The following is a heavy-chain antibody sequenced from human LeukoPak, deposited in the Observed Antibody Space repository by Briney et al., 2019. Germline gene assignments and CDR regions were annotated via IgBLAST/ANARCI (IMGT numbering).Heavy chain of an antibody. CDR3: AKILGSGVWYGFDI. CDR1: GGPTGGDY. Sequence: SETLSLTCSVSGGPTGGDYWSWIRQPPGKALEWIGYIYTTGRTNYNPSPKRRVTMSVDTSKNQFALKLNSVTAADTAVYYCAKILGSGVWYGFDIWGQGTMVTVSS. CDR2: IYTTGRT. J-gene: IGHJ3*02. D-gene: IGHD2-21*01. V-gene: IGHV4-4*09.